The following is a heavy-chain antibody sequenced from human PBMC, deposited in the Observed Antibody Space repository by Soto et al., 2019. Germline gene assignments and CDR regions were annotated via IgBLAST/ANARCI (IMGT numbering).Heavy chain of an antibody. CDR1: GYTFTNYH. J-gene: IGHJ4*02. D-gene: IGHD2-8*02. CDR2: INPSSGNT. Sequence: QVQLVQSGAEVKKPGASVKVSCKASGYTFTNYHLHWVRQAPGQGLEWMGIINPSSGNTAYAQKFQGRVTMSMDTSTSAVYMELSSLGHEDTALYYCSRILYTNTWWSLGHWGQGTLVTVSS. CDR3: SRILYTNTWWSLGH. V-gene: IGHV1-46*01.